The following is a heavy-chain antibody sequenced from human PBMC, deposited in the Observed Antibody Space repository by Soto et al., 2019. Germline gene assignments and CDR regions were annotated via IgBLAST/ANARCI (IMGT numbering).Heavy chain of an antibody. CDR1: GGTFSSYA. CDR2: IIPIFGTA. V-gene: IGHV1-69*13. CDR3: ARVCGISSSWYRDYYYYYGMDV. Sequence: SVKVSCKASGGTFSSYAISWVRQAPGQGLEWMGGIIPIFGTANYAQKFQGRVTITADESTSTAYTELSSLRSEDTAVYYCARVCGISSSWYRDYYYYYGMDVWGQGTTVTVSS. J-gene: IGHJ6*02. D-gene: IGHD6-13*01.